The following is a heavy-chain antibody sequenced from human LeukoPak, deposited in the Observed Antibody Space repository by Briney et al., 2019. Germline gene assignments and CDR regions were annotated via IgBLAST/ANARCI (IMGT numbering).Heavy chain of an antibody. CDR3: ARDQGYSYPWGAFDI. J-gene: IGHJ3*02. V-gene: IGHV4-39*07. CDR2: IYYSGST. Sequence: GSLRLSCAASGFTVSSNYMSWVRQPPGKGLEWIGSIYYSGSTYYNPSLKSRVTISVDTSKNQFSLKLSSVTAADTAVYYCARDQGYSYPWGAFDIWGQGTMVTVSS. D-gene: IGHD5-18*01. CDR1: GFTVSSNY.